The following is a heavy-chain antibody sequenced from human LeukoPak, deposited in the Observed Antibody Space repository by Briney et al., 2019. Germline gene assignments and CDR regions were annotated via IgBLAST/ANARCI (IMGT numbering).Heavy chain of an antibody. V-gene: IGHV3-48*03. J-gene: IGHJ4*02. Sequence: PEGSLRLSCAASGFTFSSYEMNWVRQAPGKGLEWVSYISSSGSTIYYADSVKGRFTISRDNAKNSLYLQMNSLRAEDTAVYYCARSRAGPFDYWGQGTLVTVSS. CDR1: GFTFSSYE. CDR2: ISSSGSTI. CDR3: ARSRAGPFDY.